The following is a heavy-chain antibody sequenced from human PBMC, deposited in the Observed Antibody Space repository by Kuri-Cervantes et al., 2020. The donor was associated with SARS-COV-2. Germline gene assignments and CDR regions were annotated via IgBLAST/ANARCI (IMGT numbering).Heavy chain of an antibody. CDR3: ARDRVYFDY. V-gene: IGHV3-48*03. Sequence: GGSLRLSCAASGFTFSSYEMNWVRQAPGKGLEWVSYISSSGSTIYYADSVKGRFTISRDNAENSLYLQMNSLRAEDTAVYYCARDRVYFDYWGQGTLVTVSS. CDR1: GFTFSSYE. CDR2: ISSSGSTI. J-gene: IGHJ4*02.